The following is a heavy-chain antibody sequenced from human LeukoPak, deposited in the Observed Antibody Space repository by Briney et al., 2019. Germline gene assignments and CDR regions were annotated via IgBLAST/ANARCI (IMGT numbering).Heavy chain of an antibody. CDR3: ARAMGGAGTVTDY. J-gene: IGHJ4*02. D-gene: IGHD6-13*01. CDR1: GGSIKSYY. Sequence: PSETLSLTCTVSGGSIKSYYWSWIRQPPGKGLEWLGQIYYSGSTNYNPSLKSRVTISLDTSKNQFSLKLKSVTPADTAVYYCARAMGGAGTVTDYWGQGTLVTVSS. CDR2: IYYSGST. V-gene: IGHV4-59*01.